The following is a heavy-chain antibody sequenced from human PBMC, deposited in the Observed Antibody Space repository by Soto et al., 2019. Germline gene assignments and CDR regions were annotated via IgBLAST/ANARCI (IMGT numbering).Heavy chain of an antibody. Sequence: PSETLSLTCAVYGGSFSGYYWSWIRQPPGKGLEWIGEINHSGSTSYNPSLKGRVTVSVDTSRNQFSLKLSSVTAADTAVYYCGRRRANLYYDSSDGLYYFYFWGQGTLVTVSS. V-gene: IGHV4-34*01. CDR3: GRRRANLYYDSSDGLYYFYF. D-gene: IGHD3-22*01. CDR1: GGSFSGYY. CDR2: INHSGST. J-gene: IGHJ4*02.